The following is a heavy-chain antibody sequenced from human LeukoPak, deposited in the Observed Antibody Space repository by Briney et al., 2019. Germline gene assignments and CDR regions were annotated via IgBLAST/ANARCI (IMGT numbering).Heavy chain of an antibody. J-gene: IGHJ3*02. CDR1: GVSISSSNW. Sequence: LETLSLTCAVSGVSISSSNWWSWFRQPPGKSLEWIGEIYDGGNTNYHRSLKSRVTLSIDKARNQLSLTLRYVTAADTAVYYCARDARWLQSRIDAFDIWGQGTMVTVSS. CDR2: IYDGGNT. D-gene: IGHD5-24*01. CDR3: ARDARWLQSRIDAFDI. V-gene: IGHV4-4*02.